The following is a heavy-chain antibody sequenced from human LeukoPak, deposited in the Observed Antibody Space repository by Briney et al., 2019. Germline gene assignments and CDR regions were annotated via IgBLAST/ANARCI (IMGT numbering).Heavy chain of an antibody. J-gene: IGHJ4*02. V-gene: IGHV4-30-4*01. CDR1: GGSISSGDYY. D-gene: IGHD6-19*01. CDR3: ARDRGSGWSVDY. CDR2: IYYSGST. Sequence: PSGTLSLTCTVSGGSISSGDYYWSWIRQPPGKGLEWIGYIYYSGSTYYNPSLKSRVTISIDTSKNQFSLKLSSVTAADTAVYYCARDRGSGWSVDYWGQGTLVTVSS.